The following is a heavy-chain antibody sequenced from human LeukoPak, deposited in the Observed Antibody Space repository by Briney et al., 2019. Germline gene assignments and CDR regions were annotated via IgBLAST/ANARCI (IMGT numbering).Heavy chain of an antibody. D-gene: IGHD3-10*01. Sequence: ASVKVSCKASGYTFTSYDINWVRQATGQGLEWMGWMNPNSGNTGYAQKFQGRVTMTRNTSISTAYMELSSLRSEDTAVYYCARGGPYGSGSYYYFDYWGQGTLVTVSS. CDR3: ARGGPYGSGSYYYFDY. V-gene: IGHV1-8*01. J-gene: IGHJ4*02. CDR2: MNPNSGNT. CDR1: GYTFTSYD.